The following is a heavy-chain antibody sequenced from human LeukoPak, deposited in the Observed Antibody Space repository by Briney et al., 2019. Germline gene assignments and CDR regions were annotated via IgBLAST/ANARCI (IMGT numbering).Heavy chain of an antibody. CDR3: AKDAPCSGGSCYQGCNDY. CDR2: ISGSGGST. V-gene: IGHV3-23*01. CDR1: GFTFSSYA. Sequence: GGSLRLSCAASGFTFSSYAMSWVRQAPGKGLEWVSAISGSGGSTYYADSVKGRFTISRDNSKNTLYLQMNSLRAEDTAVYYCAKDAPCSGGSCYQGCNDYWGQGTLVTVSS. J-gene: IGHJ4*02. D-gene: IGHD2-15*01.